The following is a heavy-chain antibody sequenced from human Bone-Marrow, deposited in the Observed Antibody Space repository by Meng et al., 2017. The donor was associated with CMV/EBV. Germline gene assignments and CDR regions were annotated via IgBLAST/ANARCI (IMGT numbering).Heavy chain of an antibody. D-gene: IGHD1-26*01. CDR2: MNPNSGNT. CDR1: GYTYTSYD. CDR3: ARAEVGALFDY. Sequence: SCKASGYTYTSYDINWVRQATGQGREWMGWMNPNSGNTGYAQKFQGRVTMTRNTSISTAYMELSSLRSEDTAVYYCARAEVGALFDYWGQGTLVTVSS. V-gene: IGHV1-8*01. J-gene: IGHJ4*02.